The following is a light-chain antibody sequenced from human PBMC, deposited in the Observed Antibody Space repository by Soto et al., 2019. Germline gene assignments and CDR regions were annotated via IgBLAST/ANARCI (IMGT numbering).Light chain of an antibody. CDR1: SSDVGGYNY. V-gene: IGLV2-8*01. CDR3: SAYAGSSTWV. J-gene: IGLJ2*01. CDR2: EVY. Sequence: QSAPTQPPSASGSPGQSVTFSCTGTSSDVGGYNYVSWYQQYPGKAPKLMIYEVYKRHSGVPDRVSGSKSGNTASLTVSGLQSEYEADYYCSAYAGSSTWVFGGGTKLTVL.